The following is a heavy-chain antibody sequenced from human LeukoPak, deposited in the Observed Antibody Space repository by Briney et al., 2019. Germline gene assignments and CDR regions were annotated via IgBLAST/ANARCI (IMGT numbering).Heavy chain of an antibody. CDR2: IRSKAYGGTT. V-gene: IGHV3-49*03. J-gene: IGHJ4*02. CDR1: GFTFGDYA. CDR3: TLFDYSSYFDH. D-gene: IGHD2-21*01. Sequence: GGSLRLSCTASGFTFGDYAMSWFRQAPGKGLEWVGFIRSKAYGGTTEYAASVKGSFTISRDDSKSIAYLQMNSLKTEDTAVYYCTLFDYSSYFDHWGQGTLVTVSS.